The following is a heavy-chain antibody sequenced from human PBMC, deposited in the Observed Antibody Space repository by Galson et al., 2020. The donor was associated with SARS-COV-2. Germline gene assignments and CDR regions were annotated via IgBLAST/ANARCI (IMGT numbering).Heavy chain of an antibody. Sequence: SETLSLTCTVSGDSISNSHYFWAWIRQPPGTGLEWIGSVHSSGSTYNNPSLKSRVTIFVDTARSQFLLRLSSVTAADTALYYCARPRRDTNFMDFDSWGQEPWSPSP. CDR2: VHSSGST. CDR3: ARPRRDTNFMDFDS. CDR1: GDSISNSHYF. V-gene: IGHV4-39*01. D-gene: IGHD4-4*01. J-gene: IGHJ4*01.